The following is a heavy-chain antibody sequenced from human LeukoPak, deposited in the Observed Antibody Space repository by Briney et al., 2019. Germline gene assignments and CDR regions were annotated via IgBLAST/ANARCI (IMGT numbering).Heavy chain of an antibody. CDR1: GYTFTSYD. D-gene: IGHD6-19*01. V-gene: IGHV1-8*03. CDR2: MNPNSGNT. CDR3: ARDYSSGYAWDAFDI. J-gene: IGHJ3*02. Sequence: ASVKVSCKASGYTFTSYDINWVRQATGQGLEWMGWMNPNSGNTGYAQKFQGRVTITRSTSISTAYMELSSLRSEDTAVYYCARDYSSGYAWDAFDIWGQGTMVTVSS.